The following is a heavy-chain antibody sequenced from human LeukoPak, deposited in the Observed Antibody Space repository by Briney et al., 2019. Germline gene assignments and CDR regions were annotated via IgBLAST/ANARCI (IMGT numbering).Heavy chain of an antibody. CDR2: INHSGST. V-gene: IGHV4-34*01. Sequence: PSETLSLTCAVYGGSFSGYYWSWIRQPPGKGLEWIGEINHSGSTNYNPSLKSRVTISVDTSKNQFSLKLSSVTAADTAVYYCAREKIAVAGVDYWGQGTLVTVSS. CDR1: GGSFSGYY. J-gene: IGHJ4*02. D-gene: IGHD6-19*01. CDR3: AREKIAVAGVDY.